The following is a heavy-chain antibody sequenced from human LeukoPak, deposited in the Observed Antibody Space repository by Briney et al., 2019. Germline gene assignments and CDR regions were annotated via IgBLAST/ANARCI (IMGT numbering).Heavy chain of an antibody. CDR2: ISGSGGNT. D-gene: IGHD2-15*01. CDR3: AKLPLSGAYGMIDY. CDR1: GFTFSNYA. Sequence: GGSLRLSCAVSGFTFSNYAMSWVRQAPGKGLEWVSGISGSGGNTYYAGSVKGRFTISRDNSNNTLYLEMNSLRAEDTAVYYCAKLPLSGAYGMIDYWGQGTLVTVSS. J-gene: IGHJ4*02. V-gene: IGHV3-23*01.